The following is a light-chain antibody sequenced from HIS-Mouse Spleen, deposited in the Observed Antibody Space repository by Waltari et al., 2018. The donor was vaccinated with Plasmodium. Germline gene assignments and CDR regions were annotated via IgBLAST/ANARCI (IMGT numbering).Light chain of an antibody. CDR1: QGVSSN. CDR2: GAS. J-gene: IGKJ4*01. V-gene: IGKV3-15*01. Sequence: EIVMTQSPATLSVSPGERATLSCRASQGVSSNLAWYQQKPGQAPRLLIYGASTRATGIPARFSGSGSGTEFTLTISSMQSEDFAVYYCQQYGSSPLTFGGGTKVEIK. CDR3: QQYGSSPLT.